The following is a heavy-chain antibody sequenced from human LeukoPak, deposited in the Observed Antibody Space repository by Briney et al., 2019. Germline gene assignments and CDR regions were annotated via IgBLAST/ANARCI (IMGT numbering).Heavy chain of an antibody. D-gene: IGHD3-3*01. V-gene: IGHV3-23*01. CDR3: ASGPPFLKYFEY. Sequence: PGGSLRLSCAASGFTFSTYVMNWFRQAPGKRLEWFSTLSVGAEYIFYADSIKGRFTISRDDSNNALYLEMHSLRAEDTALYYCASGPPFLKYFEYWGQGTLVTVSS. CDR2: LSVGAEYI. J-gene: IGHJ4*02. CDR1: GFTFSTYV.